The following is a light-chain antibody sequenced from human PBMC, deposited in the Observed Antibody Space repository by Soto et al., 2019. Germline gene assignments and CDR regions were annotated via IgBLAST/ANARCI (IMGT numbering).Light chain of an antibody. V-gene: IGKV3-11*01. Sequence: EIVLTQSPATLSLSPGERATLSCRASQSVSRHLAWYQQKPGQAPRLLIYDASNRATGIPARFSGSGSGTDFTITISSREPEDFAVYYCQQRNNCPPVTFGGGTKVEIK. J-gene: IGKJ4*01. CDR1: QSVSRH. CDR3: QQRNNCPPVT. CDR2: DAS.